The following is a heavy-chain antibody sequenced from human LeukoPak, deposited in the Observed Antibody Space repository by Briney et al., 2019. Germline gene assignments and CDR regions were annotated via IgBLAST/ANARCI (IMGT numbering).Heavy chain of an antibody. Sequence: PGGSLRLSCAASGFTFSSYGMHWVRQAPGKGLEWVSAISASGASTYYADSVKGRFTISRDNSKNTLYLQMNSLRADDTAVYYCAKSGRTSCSTSCYYFDYWGQGTLVTVSS. CDR1: GFTFSSYG. V-gene: IGHV3-23*01. J-gene: IGHJ4*02. CDR2: ISASGAST. CDR3: AKSGRTSCSTSCYYFDY. D-gene: IGHD2-2*01.